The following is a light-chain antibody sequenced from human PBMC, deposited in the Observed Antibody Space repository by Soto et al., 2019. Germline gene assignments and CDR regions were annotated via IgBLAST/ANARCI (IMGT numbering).Light chain of an antibody. CDR3: QQYNTWPFT. J-gene: IGKJ3*01. Sequence: EIVMTQSPATLSVSPGARATLSCRAGQSVNSHLAWYQQKPGQAPRLLIYGASTRATGIPARFSGSGSGTEFPLTIARLQSQDFAVYYCQQYNTWPFTFGPGTRVDIK. CDR1: QSVNSH. CDR2: GAS. V-gene: IGKV3-15*01.